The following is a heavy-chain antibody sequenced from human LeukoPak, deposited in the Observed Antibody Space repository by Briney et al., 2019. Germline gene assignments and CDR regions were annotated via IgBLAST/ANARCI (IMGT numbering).Heavy chain of an antibody. Sequence: GGSLRLSCAASGFTFNTYVMSWVRQAPGKGLEWVSAVSGSGGGTYYVDSVKGRFTISRDNSKNTLYLQMNSLRAEDTAVYYCATVYSSSPLRPMDVWGQGTTVTVSS. D-gene: IGHD2-2*01. CDR2: VSGSGGGT. J-gene: IGHJ6*02. CDR3: ATVYSSSPLRPMDV. CDR1: GFTFNTYV. V-gene: IGHV3-23*01.